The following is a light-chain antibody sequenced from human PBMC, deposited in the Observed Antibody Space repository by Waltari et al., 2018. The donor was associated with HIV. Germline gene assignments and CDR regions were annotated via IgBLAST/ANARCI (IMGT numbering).Light chain of an antibody. CDR2: KNT. Sequence: SSVLTQPPSLSVSPRQTARITCSGDASPQHNTTWFQQKPGQAPVVVIHKNTERPSGIPERFSASRSGTTVTLTITGVQTDDEADYYCLSADRSGTYVFGPGTTVTVL. CDR3: LSADRSGTYV. CDR1: ASPQHN. V-gene: IGLV3-25*03. J-gene: IGLJ1*01.